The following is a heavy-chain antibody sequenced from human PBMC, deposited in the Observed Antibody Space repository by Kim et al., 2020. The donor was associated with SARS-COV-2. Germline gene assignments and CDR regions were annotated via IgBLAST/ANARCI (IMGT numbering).Heavy chain of an antibody. Sequence: SETLSLTCAVYGGSLSGYYWSWIRQPPGKGLEWIGEINHSGSTNYNPSLKSRVTISVDTSKNQFSLKLRSVTAADTAVYYCARGIYGDYLFDYWGQGTLLTVSS. CDR1: GGSLSGYY. D-gene: IGHD4-17*01. J-gene: IGHJ4*02. CDR2: INHSGST. CDR3: ARGIYGDYLFDY. V-gene: IGHV4-34*01.